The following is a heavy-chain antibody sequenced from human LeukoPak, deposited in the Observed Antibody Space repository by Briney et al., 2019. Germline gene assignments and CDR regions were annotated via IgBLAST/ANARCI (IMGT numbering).Heavy chain of an antibody. D-gene: IGHD3-3*01. Sequence: PSETLSLTCAVYGGSFSGYYWSWIRQPPGKGLEWIGEINHSGSTNYNPSLKSRVTISVDTSKNQFSLKLSSVTAADTAVYYCARAPPRYDFWSGSYYFDYWGQGTLVTVSS. CDR3: ARAPPRYDFWSGSYYFDY. J-gene: IGHJ4*02. V-gene: IGHV4-34*01. CDR1: GGSFSGYY. CDR2: INHSGST.